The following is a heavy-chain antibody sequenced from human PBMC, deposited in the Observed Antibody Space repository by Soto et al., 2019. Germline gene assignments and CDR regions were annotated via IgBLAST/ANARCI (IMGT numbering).Heavy chain of an antibody. CDR3: AKEHFIGPAPSYFDY. J-gene: IGHJ4*02. CDR2: ISGSGVST. D-gene: IGHD2-15*01. Sequence: GGSLRLSCAASGFIFSNYAMSWVRQAPGTGLEWVSGISGSGVSTYYADSVKGRFTISRDNSKKMLYLQMNSLRADDTAVYYCAKEHFIGPAPSYFDYWGQGTLVTVSS. V-gene: IGHV3-23*01. CDR1: GFIFSNYA.